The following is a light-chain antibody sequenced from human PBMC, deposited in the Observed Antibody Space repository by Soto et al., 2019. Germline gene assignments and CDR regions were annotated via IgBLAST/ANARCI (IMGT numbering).Light chain of an antibody. Sequence: IVFAPPPITLSMSQGERATLSCRASQSVSSYLAWYQQTPGQAPRLLIYDASNRATGIPARFSGSGSGTDFTLTFRSRGPEDFAVYFCQQGTDLGQAARLEIK. CDR3: QQGTD. CDR1: QSVSSY. CDR2: DAS. J-gene: IGKJ5*01. V-gene: IGKV3-11*01.